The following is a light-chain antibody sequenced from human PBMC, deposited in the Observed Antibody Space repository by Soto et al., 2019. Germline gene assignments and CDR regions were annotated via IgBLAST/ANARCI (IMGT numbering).Light chain of an antibody. CDR2: GAS. Sequence: EIVMTQSPATLSVSPGERATLSCRASQSVSSNLAWYQQKPGQAPRLLIYGASTRATGIPARFSGSGSGTDFTITISSLQSEDFAVYYCQQYKNWPTWTFGQGTKVEIK. J-gene: IGKJ1*01. CDR3: QQYKNWPTWT. V-gene: IGKV3-15*01. CDR1: QSVSSN.